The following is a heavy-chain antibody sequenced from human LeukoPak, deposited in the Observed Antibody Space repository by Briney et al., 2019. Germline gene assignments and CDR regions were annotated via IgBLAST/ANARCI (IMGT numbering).Heavy chain of an antibody. D-gene: IGHD3-22*01. CDR2: MNPNSGGT. V-gene: IGHV1-2*02. CDR3: AKVSYYYDSSGYLTDYYYYGMDV. Sequence: ASVKVSCKASGGSFSRYAISWVRQAPGQGLEWMGGMNPNSGGTNYAQKFQGRVTMTRDTSISTAYMELSRLRSDDTAVYYCAKVSYYYDSSGYLTDYYYYGMDVWGQGTTVTVSS. CDR1: GGSFSRYA. J-gene: IGHJ6*02.